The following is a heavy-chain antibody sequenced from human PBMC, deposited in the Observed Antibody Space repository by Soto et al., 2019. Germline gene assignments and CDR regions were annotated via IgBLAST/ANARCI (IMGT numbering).Heavy chain of an antibody. CDR1: GGTFSSYA. Sequence: SVKFSCKASGGTFSSYAISWVRQAPGQGLECMGGIIPIFGTANYAQKLHARVTITAXXXXIXXXMXLXXXRXEXTAVYCCARSTFGRTTVLDYWGQGTLVTVSS. CDR2: IIPIFGTA. V-gene: IGHV1-69*13. CDR3: ARSTFGRTTVLDY. J-gene: IGHJ4*02. D-gene: IGHD3-16*01.